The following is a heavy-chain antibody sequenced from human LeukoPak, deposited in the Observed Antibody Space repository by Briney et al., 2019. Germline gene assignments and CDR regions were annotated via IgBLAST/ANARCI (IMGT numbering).Heavy chain of an antibody. CDR2: IIPIFGTA. D-gene: IGHD6-19*01. CDR1: GGTFSSYA. V-gene: IGHV1-69*13. J-gene: IGHJ6*02. Sequence: SVTVSCTASGGTFSSYAISWVRQATGQGLEWMGGIIPIFGTANYAQKFQGRVTITADESTSTAYMELSSLRSEDTAVYYCAGSLIAVAGVYYYGMDVWGQGTTVTVSS. CDR3: AGSLIAVAGVYYYGMDV.